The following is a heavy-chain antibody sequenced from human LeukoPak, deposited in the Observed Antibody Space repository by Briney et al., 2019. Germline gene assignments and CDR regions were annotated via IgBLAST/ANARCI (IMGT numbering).Heavy chain of an antibody. CDR2: FSAYNGNT. D-gene: IGHD6-19*01. V-gene: IGHV1-18*01. CDR3: ARETSIAVAAGGSWFDP. CDR1: GYTFTSYG. Sequence: ASVKVSCKASGYTFTSYGISRVRQAPGQGVEWMGWFSAYNGNTNYAQKLQGTVTMTTDTSTSTAYMELRSLRSDDTAVYYCARETSIAVAAGGSWFDPWGQGTLVTVSS. J-gene: IGHJ5*02.